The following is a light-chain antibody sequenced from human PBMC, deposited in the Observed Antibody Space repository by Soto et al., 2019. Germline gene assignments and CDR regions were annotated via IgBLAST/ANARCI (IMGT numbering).Light chain of an antibody. J-gene: IGKJ2*01. Sequence: EIVMTQSPATLSLSPGERATLSCRASQSGSTNLAWYRQKPGQAPTLLIYRTSTRATGIPDRFSGSGSGTDFTLTISSLQSEDFAFYYCQQYNNWPYTFGQGTKLEIK. CDR1: QSGSTN. V-gene: IGKV3-15*01. CDR2: RTS. CDR3: QQYNNWPYT.